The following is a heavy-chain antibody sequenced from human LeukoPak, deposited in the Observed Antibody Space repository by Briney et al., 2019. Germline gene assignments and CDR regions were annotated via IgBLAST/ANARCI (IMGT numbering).Heavy chain of an antibody. J-gene: IGHJ4*02. V-gene: IGHV4-34*01. D-gene: IGHD3-10*01. CDR3: ARILRYYGSGSYGY. CDR2: INHSGVA. Sequence: SETLSLTCAVYGGSFSGYQWSWVRQPPGKGLEWIGEINHSGVADYNPSLKSRVTISLDTSKNQFSLRLRSVTAADTAMYYCARILRYYGSGSYGYWGQGTLVTVSS. CDR1: GGSFSGYQ.